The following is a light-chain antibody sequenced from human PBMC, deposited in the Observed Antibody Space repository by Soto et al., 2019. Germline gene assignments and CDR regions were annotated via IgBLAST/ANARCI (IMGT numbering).Light chain of an antibody. CDR3: QQSFNTPRT. CDR2: ATS. V-gene: IGKV1-39*01. J-gene: IGKJ2*01. Sequence: DIQMTQSPSSMSASVGDRVTITCRASQSINKYLNWFQQKPGKPPKVLIYATSSLHSGVPSRFSGSGSGTDFALTINNLQPEDFATYYCQQSFNTPRTFGQGTKVEIK. CDR1: QSINKY.